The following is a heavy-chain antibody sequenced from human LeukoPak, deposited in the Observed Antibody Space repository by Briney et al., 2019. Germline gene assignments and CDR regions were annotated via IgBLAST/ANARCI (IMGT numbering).Heavy chain of an antibody. CDR2: INPNSGDT. Sequence: ASVKVSCKASGYTFTGYYMHWVRQAPGQGLEWMGWINPNSGDTNFAQKFQGRVTMTGDTSISTAYMELSRLRSDDTAVYYCATDPLLWFGELSDYWGQGTLVTVSS. CDR1: GYTFTGYY. V-gene: IGHV1-2*02. D-gene: IGHD3-10*01. CDR3: ATDPLLWFGELSDY. J-gene: IGHJ4*02.